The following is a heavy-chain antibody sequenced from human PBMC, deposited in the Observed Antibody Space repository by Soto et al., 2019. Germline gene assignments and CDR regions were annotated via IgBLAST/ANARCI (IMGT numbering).Heavy chain of an antibody. CDR3: ARDLAAADY. D-gene: IGHD6-13*01. J-gene: IGHJ4*02. V-gene: IGHV1-8*01. CDR2: MNPNSGNT. CDR1: GYTFTSYD. Sequence: GASVKVSCKASGYTFTSYDINWVRQATGQGLEWMGWMNPNSGNTGYAQKFQGRVTMTRNTSISTVYMDLSSLRSDDTAVYYCARDLAAADYWGQGTLVTVSS.